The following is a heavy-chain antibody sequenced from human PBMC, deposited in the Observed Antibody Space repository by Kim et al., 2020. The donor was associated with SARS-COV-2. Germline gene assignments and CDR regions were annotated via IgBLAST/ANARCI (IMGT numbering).Heavy chain of an antibody. Sequence: SETLSLTCTVSGYSISSGYYWGWIRQPPGKGLEWIGSIYHSGSTYYNPSLKSRVTISVDTSKNQFSLKLSSVTAADTAVYYCARAWGYCTDGVCSNWFDPWGQGTLVTVSS. CDR3: ARAWGYCTDGVCSNWFDP. J-gene: IGHJ5*02. D-gene: IGHD2-8*01. CDR2: IYHSGST. V-gene: IGHV4-38-2*02. CDR1: GYSISSGYY.